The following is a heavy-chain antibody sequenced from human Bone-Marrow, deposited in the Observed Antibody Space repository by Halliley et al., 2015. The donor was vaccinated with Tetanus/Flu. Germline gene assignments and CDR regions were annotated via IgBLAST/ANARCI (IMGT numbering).Heavy chain of an antibody. CDR3: AKDRSGWYTVDRLN. D-gene: IGHD6-19*01. V-gene: IGHV3-30*18. CDR2: ISYDGSNK. J-gene: IGHJ4*02. Sequence: WGAVISYDGSNKYYADPVKGRFTISRDNSKNTLYRQMNSLRAEDTAVYYCAKDRSGWYTVDRLNWGQGTLVTVSS.